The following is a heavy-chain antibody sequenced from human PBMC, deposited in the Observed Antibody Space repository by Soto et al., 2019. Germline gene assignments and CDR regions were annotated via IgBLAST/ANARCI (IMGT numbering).Heavy chain of an antibody. D-gene: IGHD3-3*01. J-gene: IGHJ4*02. CDR3: AISPSYYDFWSGSNYYFDY. V-gene: IGHV3-23*01. CDR1: GFTFSSYA. Sequence: GGSLRLSCAASGFTFSSYAMSWVRQAPRKGLEWVSAISGSGGSTYYADSVKGRFTISRDNSKNTLYLQMNSLRAEDTAVYYCAISPSYYDFWSGSNYYFDYWGQGTLVTVSS. CDR2: ISGSGGST.